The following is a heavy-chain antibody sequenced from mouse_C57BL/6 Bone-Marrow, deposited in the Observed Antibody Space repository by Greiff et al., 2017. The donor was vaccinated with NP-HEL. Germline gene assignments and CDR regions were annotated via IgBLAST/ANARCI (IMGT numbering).Heavy chain of an antibody. CDR3: ARGPPTGYYCDY. V-gene: IGHV5-16*01. J-gene: IGHJ2*01. CDR2: INYDGSST. Sequence: EVKLMESEGGLVQPGSSMKLSCTASGFTFSDYYMAWVRQVPEKGLEWVANINYDGSSTYYLDSLKSRFIISRDNAKNILYLQMSSLKSEDTATYYCARGPPTGYYCDYWGQGTTLTVSS. CDR1: GFTFSDYY. D-gene: IGHD4-1*02.